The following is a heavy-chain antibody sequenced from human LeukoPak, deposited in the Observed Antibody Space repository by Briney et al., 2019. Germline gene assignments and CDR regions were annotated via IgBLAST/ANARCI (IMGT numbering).Heavy chain of an antibody. V-gene: IGHV4-59*01. J-gene: IGHJ5*02. D-gene: IGHD3-10*01. CDR2: IFYTGNT. Sequence: PSETLSLTCTVSGVSINTYYWSWIRQPPGKGLEWIGYIFYTGNTNYNPSLKSRATIPVDTFKNHFSLKLKSVSAADTAMYYCARTSGQWLEYNWFDPWGQGTLVTVSS. CDR3: ARTSGQWLEYNWFDP. CDR1: GVSINTYY.